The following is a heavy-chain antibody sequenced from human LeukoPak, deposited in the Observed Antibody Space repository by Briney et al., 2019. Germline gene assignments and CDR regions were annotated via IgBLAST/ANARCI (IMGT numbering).Heavy chain of an antibody. V-gene: IGHV1-2*02. Sequence: ASVKVSCKASGYTFTGYYMHWVRQAPGQGLEWMGWINPNSGGTNYAQKFQGRVTMTRDTSISTAYMELSRLRSDDTAVYYCASGYCSGGSCYSGVDWFDPWGQGTLSPSPQ. CDR2: INPNSGGT. CDR3: ASGYCSGGSCYSGVDWFDP. D-gene: IGHD2-15*01. CDR1: GYTFTGYY. J-gene: IGHJ5*02.